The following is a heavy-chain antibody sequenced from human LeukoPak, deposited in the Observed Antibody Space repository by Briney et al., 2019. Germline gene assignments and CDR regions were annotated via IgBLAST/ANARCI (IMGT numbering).Heavy chain of an antibody. D-gene: IGHD6-19*01. CDR2: ISGNGAST. J-gene: IGHJ4*02. CDR3: ARSGSGWPPDYFDS. CDR1: GFTFSSYA. Sequence: QPGGSLRLSCAASGFTFSSYAMGWVRQAPGKGLECVSAISGNGASTYYADSVKGRFTISRDNSKNTLYLQVDSLRAEDTAVYYCARSGSGWPPDYFDSWGQGTLVTVSS. V-gene: IGHV3-23*01.